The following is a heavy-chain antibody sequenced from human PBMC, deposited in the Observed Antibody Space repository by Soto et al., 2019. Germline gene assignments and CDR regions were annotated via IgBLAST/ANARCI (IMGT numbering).Heavy chain of an antibody. Sequence: GGSLRLSCAASGFTFSSYGMHWVRQAPGKGLEWVAVIWYDGSNKYYADSVKGRYTISRDDSKNTVYLQMNSLGAEDTAVYYCTREPLIPVFVYDAVDFWVLGTLVT. D-gene: IGHD3-16*01. CDR3: TREPLIPVFVYDAVDF. CDR2: IWYDGSNK. CDR1: GFTFSSYG. V-gene: IGHV3-33*01. J-gene: IGHJ3*01.